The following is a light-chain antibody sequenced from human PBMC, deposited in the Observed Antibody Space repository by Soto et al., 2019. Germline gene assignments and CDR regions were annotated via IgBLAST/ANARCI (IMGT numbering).Light chain of an antibody. CDR3: TSYISSSTPYD. CDR2: DVI. J-gene: IGLJ1*01. Sequence: QSELTQPASVFGSPGQSITISCTGTSSDVGGYNYVSWYQQHPVKAPKLMIYDVINRPSGVSDRFSGSKSGNTASLTISGLQAEDVADDSSTSYISSSTPYDFRPGTKLHVL. CDR1: SSDVGGYNY. V-gene: IGLV2-14*01.